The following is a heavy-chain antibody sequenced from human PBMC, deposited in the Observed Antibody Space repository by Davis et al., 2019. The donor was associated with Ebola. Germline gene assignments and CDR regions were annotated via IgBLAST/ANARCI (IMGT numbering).Heavy chain of an antibody. J-gene: IGHJ6*02. V-gene: IGHV1-58*01. CDR3: AADDPVLRFLEGGHYYGMDV. CDR2: IVVGSGNT. CDR1: GFTFTSSA. Sequence: AASVNVSCKASGFTFTSSAVQWVRQARGQGLEWIGWIVVGSGNTNYAQKFQERVTITRDMSTSTAHMELSSLRSEDTAVYYCAADDPVLRFLEGGHYYGMDVWGQGTTVTVSS. D-gene: IGHD3-3*01.